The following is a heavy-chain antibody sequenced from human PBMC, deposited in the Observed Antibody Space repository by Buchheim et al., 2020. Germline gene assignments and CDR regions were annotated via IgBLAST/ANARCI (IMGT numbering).Heavy chain of an antibody. J-gene: IGHJ4*02. CDR2: INSDGSSP. V-gene: IGHV3-74*01. D-gene: IGHD6-13*01. CDR1: GFTFSSHR. CDR3: ARDTDSSSWYFFDY. Sequence: EVQLVESGGGLVQPGGSLRLSCAASGFTFSSHRMHWVRQAPGKGLVWVSRINSDGSSPSHADPVKGRFTIPRDHAQNTPYLQMNSLRAEDTAVYYCARDTDSSSWYFFDYWGQGTL.